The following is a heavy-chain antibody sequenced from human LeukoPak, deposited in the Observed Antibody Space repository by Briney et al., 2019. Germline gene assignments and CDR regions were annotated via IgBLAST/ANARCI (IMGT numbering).Heavy chain of an antibody. Sequence: PGGSLRLSCAASGFTFSSYEMNWVRQAPGKGLEWVSYISSSGSTIYYADSVKGRFTISRDNAKNSLYLQMNSLRAEDTAVYYCAGGIAAAGPAAFDIWGQGTMVTVSS. V-gene: IGHV3-48*03. J-gene: IGHJ3*02. CDR1: GFTFSSYE. D-gene: IGHD6-13*01. CDR3: AGGIAAAGPAAFDI. CDR2: ISSSGSTI.